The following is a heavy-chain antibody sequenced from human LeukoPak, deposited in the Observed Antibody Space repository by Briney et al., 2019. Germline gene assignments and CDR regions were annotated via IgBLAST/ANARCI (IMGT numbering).Heavy chain of an antibody. D-gene: IGHD6-6*01. J-gene: IGHJ3*02. CDR2: IYHSGST. CDR3: ARTSIAARRANAFDI. V-gene: IGHV4-30-2*01. CDR1: GVSISSGGYS. Sequence: SQTLSLTCAVSGVSISSGGYSWSWIRQPPGKGLEWIGYIYHSGSTYYNPSLKSRVTISVDRSKNQFSLKLSSVTAADTAVYYCARTSIAARRANAFDIWGQGTMVTVSS.